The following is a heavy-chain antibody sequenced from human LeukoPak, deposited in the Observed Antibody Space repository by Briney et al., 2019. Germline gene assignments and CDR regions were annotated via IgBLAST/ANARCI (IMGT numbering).Heavy chain of an antibody. V-gene: IGHV3-30*04. CDR1: GFTFSSYV. CDR2: ISYDGSNE. CDR3: AKDAEIGLRFPKFDP. J-gene: IGHJ5*02. Sequence: GRSLRLSCAASGFTFSSYVMHWVRQAPGKGLEWVAIISYDGSNEYYADSVKGRFTISRDNSKNTLYLQMNSLRAEDTAVYYCAKDAEIGLRFPKFDPWGQGTLVTVSS. D-gene: IGHD2-21*01.